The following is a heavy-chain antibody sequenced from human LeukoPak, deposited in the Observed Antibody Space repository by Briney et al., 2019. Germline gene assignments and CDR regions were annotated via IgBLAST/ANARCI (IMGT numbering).Heavy chain of an antibody. V-gene: IGHV3-9*01. D-gene: IGHD3-22*01. J-gene: IGHJ4*01. CDR3: TKDVEGSGYYRFDD. CDR1: GFTFSDYY. Sequence: GGSLRLSCAASGFTFSDYYMSWIRQAPGKGLEWVSGISWNSHAIAYADSVKGRFTISRENAKNSLYLQMNSLRDEDTALYYCTKDVEGSGYYRFDDWGQGTLVTVSS. CDR2: ISWNSHAI.